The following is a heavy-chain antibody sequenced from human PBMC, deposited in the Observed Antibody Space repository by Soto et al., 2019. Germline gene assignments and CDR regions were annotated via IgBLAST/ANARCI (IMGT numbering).Heavy chain of an antibody. CDR3: ARVITVTPVGYYGMDV. Sequence: SVKVSCKASRGTFSNYAMSWGRQAPEQGLEWMGGITPIFGTTTYAQRLQGRVTITADESSTTAHMELSSLRSEDTAVYYCARVITVTPVGYYGMDVWGQGTTVTVSS. J-gene: IGHJ6*02. D-gene: IGHD4-4*01. CDR2: ITPIFGTT. CDR1: RGTFSNYA. V-gene: IGHV1-69*13.